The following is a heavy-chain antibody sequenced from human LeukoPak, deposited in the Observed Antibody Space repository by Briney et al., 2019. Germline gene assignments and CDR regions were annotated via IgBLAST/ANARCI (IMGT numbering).Heavy chain of an antibody. CDR2: ISSSSSTI. D-gene: IGHD6-6*01. V-gene: IGHV3-48*01. CDR1: GFTFSTYS. CDR3: AREDGSSYYFDY. Sequence: GGSLRLSCAASGFTFSTYSMNWVRQVPGKGLGWVSYISSSSSTIYYADSVKGRFTISRDNAKNSLYLQMNSLRAEDTAVYYCAREDGSSYYFDYWGQGTLVTVAS. J-gene: IGHJ4*02.